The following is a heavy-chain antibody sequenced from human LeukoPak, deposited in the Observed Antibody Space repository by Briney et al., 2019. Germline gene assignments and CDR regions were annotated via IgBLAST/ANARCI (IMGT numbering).Heavy chain of an antibody. V-gene: IGHV4-59*08. CDR1: GGSISRYY. J-gene: IGHJ4*02. CDR3: ARHESLPGYCGSTTCYSGVGYFDF. CDR2: IYYSGST. Sequence: SETLSLTCTVSGGSISRYYWSWIRQPPGKGLEWIGYIYYSGSTNYNPSLKSRVTISVDTSKNQFSLKLRSVTAADTSIYYCARHESLPGYCGSTTCYSGVGYFDFWGQGTLITVSS. D-gene: IGHD2-2*01.